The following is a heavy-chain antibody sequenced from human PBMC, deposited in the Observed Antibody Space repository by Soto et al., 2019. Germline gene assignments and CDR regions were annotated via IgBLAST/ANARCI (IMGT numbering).Heavy chain of an antibody. CDR1: GGSFSGYY. V-gene: IGHV4-34*01. CDR3: ARGRHILTGYYVGGRRKWFDP. Sequence: SETPSLTCAVYGGSFSGYYWSWIRQPPGKGLEWIGEINHSGSTNYNPSLKSRVTISVDTSKNQFSLKLSSVTAADTAVYYCARGRHILTGYYVGGRRKWFDPWGQGTLVTVS. J-gene: IGHJ5*02. CDR2: INHSGST. D-gene: IGHD3-9*01.